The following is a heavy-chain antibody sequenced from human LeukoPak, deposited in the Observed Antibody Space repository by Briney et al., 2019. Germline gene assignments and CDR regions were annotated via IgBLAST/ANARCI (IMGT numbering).Heavy chain of an antibody. V-gene: IGHV3-74*01. D-gene: IGHD3-16*01. CDR3: ARGEIGFPEV. CDR2: INSDGTRT. Sequence: GGSLRLSCAASGFAFNDYWMNWVRQVPGKGLMWVARINSDGTRTTYADPVKGRFTVSRDNAKNTLFLQMNSLRAEDTAVYYCARGEIGFPEVWGQGTLVTVSS. CDR1: GFAFNDYW. J-gene: IGHJ4*02.